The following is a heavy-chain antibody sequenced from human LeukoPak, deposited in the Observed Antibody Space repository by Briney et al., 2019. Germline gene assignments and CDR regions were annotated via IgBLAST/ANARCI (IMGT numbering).Heavy chain of an antibody. CDR3: ARSRYCSSTSCYQFDY. D-gene: IGHD2-2*01. J-gene: IGHJ4*02. V-gene: IGHV1-2*02. CDR1: GYTFTGYY. Sequence: ASVKVSCKASGYTFTGYYMHWVRQAPGQGLEWMGWINPNSGGTNYAQKFQGRVTMTRDTSISTAYMELSRPRSDDTAVYYCARSRYCSSTSCYQFDYWGQGTLVTVSS. CDR2: INPNSGGT.